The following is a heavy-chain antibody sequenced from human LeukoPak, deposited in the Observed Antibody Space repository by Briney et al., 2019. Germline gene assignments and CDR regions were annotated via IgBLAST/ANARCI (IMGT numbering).Heavy chain of an antibody. CDR1: GFTFSTYW. J-gene: IGHJ4*02. CDR3: ARDSSLEGGIGELYVPFDY. Sequence: PGGSLRLSCAASGFTFSTYWMTWVRQAPGRGLEWVANIKQDGSEKNYVDSVKGRFTISRDNAKNSLYLQMNSLRAEDTAVYYCARDSSLEGGIGELYVPFDYWGQGTLVTVSS. CDR2: IKQDGSEK. V-gene: IGHV3-7*01. D-gene: IGHD3-10*01.